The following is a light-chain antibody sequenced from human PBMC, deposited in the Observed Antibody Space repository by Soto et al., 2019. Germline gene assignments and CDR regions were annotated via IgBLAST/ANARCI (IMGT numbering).Light chain of an antibody. CDR3: RSYAGSNNYV. CDR1: SSDVGGYNY. CDR2: EVS. V-gene: IGLV2-8*01. J-gene: IGLJ1*01. Sequence: QSVLTQPPSASGSPGQSVTISCTGTSSDVGGYNYVSWYQQHPGKAPKLMIYEVSMRPSGVPDRFSGSKSGNTASLSVSGLQAEDEADYYCRSYAGSNNYVFGTGTKLTVL.